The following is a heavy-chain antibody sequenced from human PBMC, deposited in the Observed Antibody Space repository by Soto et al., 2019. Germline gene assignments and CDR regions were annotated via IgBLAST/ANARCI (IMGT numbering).Heavy chain of an antibody. V-gene: IGHV3-72*01. D-gene: IGHD6-6*01. Sequence: EVQMVESGGGLVQPGGSLRLSCAVSGFTFSDHYMDWVRQAPGKGLEWVGRSRNKANSYTTEYAASVKGRFTISRDDSKSSLYLQMNSLKPEDTAVYYCARAGTGSSSRFDYWGQGTLVTVSS. CDR2: SRNKANSYTT. CDR1: GFTFSDHY. CDR3: ARAGTGSSSRFDY. J-gene: IGHJ4*02.